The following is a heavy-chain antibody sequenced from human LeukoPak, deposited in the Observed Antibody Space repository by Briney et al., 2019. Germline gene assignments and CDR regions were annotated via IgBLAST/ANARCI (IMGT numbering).Heavy chain of an antibody. CDR1: GGSISSSSYY. D-gene: IGHD3-16*01. Sequence: PSETLSLTCTVSGGSISSSSYYWGWIRQPPGKGLEWIGSIYYSGSTYYNPSLKSRVTISVDTSKNQFSLKLSSVTAADTAVYYCARISPFGGVMYFDYWGQGTLVTDSS. J-gene: IGHJ4*02. V-gene: IGHV4-39*01. CDR2: IYYSGST. CDR3: ARISPFGGVMYFDY.